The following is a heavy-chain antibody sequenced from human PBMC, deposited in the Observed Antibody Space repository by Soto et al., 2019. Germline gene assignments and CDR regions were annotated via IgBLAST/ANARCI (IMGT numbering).Heavy chain of an antibody. D-gene: IGHD3-3*01. CDR3: ASPPTNYDFWSGDQDY. Sequence: EVQLVESGGGLVQPGGSLRLSCAASGFTFSSYEMNWVRQAPGKGLEWVSYISSSGSTIYYADSVKGRFTISRDNAKNSLYLQMNSLRAEDTAVYYCASPPTNYDFWSGDQDYWGQGTLVTVSS. CDR1: GFTFSSYE. V-gene: IGHV3-48*03. CDR2: ISSSGSTI. J-gene: IGHJ4*02.